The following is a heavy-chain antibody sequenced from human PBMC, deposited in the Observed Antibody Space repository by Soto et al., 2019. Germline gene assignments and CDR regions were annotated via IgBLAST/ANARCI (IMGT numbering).Heavy chain of an antibody. Sequence: LSLTCAVYGGSFSGYYWSWIRQPPGKGLEWIGEINHSGSTNYNPSLKSRVTMSVDTSKNQFSLKLSSVTAADTAVYYCAREGVAAAVDYYYYYGMDVWGQGTTVTVSS. V-gene: IGHV4-34*01. CDR2: INHSGST. D-gene: IGHD6-13*01. CDR3: AREGVAAAVDYYYYYGMDV. J-gene: IGHJ6*02. CDR1: GGSFSGYY.